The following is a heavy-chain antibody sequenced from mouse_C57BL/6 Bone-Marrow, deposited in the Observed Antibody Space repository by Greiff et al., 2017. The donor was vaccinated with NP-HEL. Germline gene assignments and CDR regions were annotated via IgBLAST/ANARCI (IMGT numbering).Heavy chain of an antibody. CDR1: GYTFTSYW. CDR3: ARPLYGSSPFDY. V-gene: IGHV1-52*01. J-gene: IGHJ2*01. CDR2: IDPSDSET. D-gene: IGHD1-1*01. Sequence: QVHVKQPGAELVRPGSSVKLSCKASGYTFTSYWMHWVKQRPIQGLEWIGNIDPSDSETHYNQKFKDKATLTVDKSSSTAYMQLSSLTSEDSAVYYCARPLYGSSPFDYWGQGTTLTVSS.